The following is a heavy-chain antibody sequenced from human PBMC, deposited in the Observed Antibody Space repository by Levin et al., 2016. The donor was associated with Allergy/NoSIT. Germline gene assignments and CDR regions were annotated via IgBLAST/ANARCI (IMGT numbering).Heavy chain of an antibody. Sequence: SETLSLTCTVSGGSISSYYWSWIRQPPGKGLEWIGYIYYSGSTNYNPSLKSRVTISVDTSKNQFSLKLSSVTAADTAVYYCARHDDYGDYVDYWGQGTLVTVSS. CDR3: ARHDDYGDYVDY. D-gene: IGHD4-17*01. V-gene: IGHV4-59*08. CDR1: GGSISSYY. CDR2: IYYSGST. J-gene: IGHJ4*02.